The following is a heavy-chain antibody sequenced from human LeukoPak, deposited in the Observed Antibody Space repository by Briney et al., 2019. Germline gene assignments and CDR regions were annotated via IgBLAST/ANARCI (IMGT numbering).Heavy chain of an antibody. CDR1: GYTFTSYD. CDR2: MNPNSGNT. CDR3: ARSIVVVPAADAFDI. J-gene: IGHJ3*02. D-gene: IGHD2-2*01. Sequence: ASVKVSCKASGYTFTSYDINWVRQATGQGLEWMGWMNPNSGNTGYAQKFQGRVTMTRNTSISTAYMELSSLRSEDPAVYYCARSIVVVPAADAFDIWGQGTMVTVSS. V-gene: IGHV1-8*01.